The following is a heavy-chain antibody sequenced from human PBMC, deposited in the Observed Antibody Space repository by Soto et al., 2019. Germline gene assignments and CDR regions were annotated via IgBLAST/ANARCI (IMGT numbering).Heavy chain of an antibody. Sequence: SETLSLTRTVSCGSISSSSYYWGWIRQPPGKGLEWIGSIYYSGSTYYNPSLKSRVTIYVDTSKNQFSLKLSSVTAADTAVYYCARHLHSSSSSPLRVWFGPWGQGTLVTVSS. D-gene: IGHD6-6*01. CDR1: CGSISSSSYY. J-gene: IGHJ5*02. V-gene: IGHV4-39*01. CDR3: ARHLHSSSSSPLRVWFGP. CDR2: IYYSGST.